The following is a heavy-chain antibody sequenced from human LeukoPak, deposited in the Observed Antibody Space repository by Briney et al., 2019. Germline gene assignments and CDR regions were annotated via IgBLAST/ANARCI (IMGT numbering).Heavy chain of an antibody. J-gene: IGHJ3*02. CDR1: GYTFTSYG. CDR2: ISAYNGNT. Sequence: ASVKVSCKASGYTFTSYGISWVRQAPGQGLEWMGWISAYNGNTNYAQKLQGRVTMTTDTSTSTAHMELRSLRSDDTAVYYCAREPYCGGDCYSSDAFDIWGQGTMVTVSS. V-gene: IGHV1-18*01. D-gene: IGHD2-21*02. CDR3: AREPYCGGDCYSSDAFDI.